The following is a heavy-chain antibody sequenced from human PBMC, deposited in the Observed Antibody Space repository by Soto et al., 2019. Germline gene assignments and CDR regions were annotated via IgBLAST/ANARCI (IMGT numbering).Heavy chain of an antibody. CDR2: IYYSGST. CDR1: GGSISSGCYY. CDR3: ARGLPHLKYYFDY. J-gene: IGHJ4*02. V-gene: IGHV4-31*03. D-gene: IGHD3-16*01. Sequence: QVQLQESGPGLVKPSQTLSLTCTVSGGSISSGCYYWSWIRQHPGKGLEWIGYIYYSGSTYYNPSLKSRVTISVDTSKNQFSLKLSSVTAADTAVYYCARGLPHLKYYFDYWGQGTLVTVSS.